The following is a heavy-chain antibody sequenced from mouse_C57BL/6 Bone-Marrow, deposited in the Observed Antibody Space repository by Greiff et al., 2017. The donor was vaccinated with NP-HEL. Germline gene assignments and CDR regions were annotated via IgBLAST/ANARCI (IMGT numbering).Heavy chain of an antibody. CDR1: GYTFTSYG. D-gene: IGHD1-1*01. CDR2: IYPRSGTT. Sequence: VQLQQSGAELARPGASVKLSCKASGYTFTSYGISWVKQRTGQGLEWIGEIYPRSGTTYYNEKFKGKATLTADKSSSTAYMELRSLTSEDSAVYFCARGGVLRYQRGMDYWGQGTSVTVSS. CDR3: ARGGVLRYQRGMDY. V-gene: IGHV1-81*01. J-gene: IGHJ4*01.